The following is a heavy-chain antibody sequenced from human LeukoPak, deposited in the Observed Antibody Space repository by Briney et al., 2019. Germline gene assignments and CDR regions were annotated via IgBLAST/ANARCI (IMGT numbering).Heavy chain of an antibody. J-gene: IGHJ6*04. CDR1: GGSISSGDYY. D-gene: IGHD2-2*01. V-gene: IGHV4-30-4*01. CDR2: IYYSGST. CDR3: ARGYCSSTSCYPYYYYGMDV. Sequence: SETLSLTCTVSGGSISSGDYYWSWIRQPPGKGLEWIGYIYYSGSTYYNPSLKSRVTISVYTSKNQFSLKLSSVTAADTAVYYCARGYCSSTSCYPYYYYGMDVWGKGTTVTVSS.